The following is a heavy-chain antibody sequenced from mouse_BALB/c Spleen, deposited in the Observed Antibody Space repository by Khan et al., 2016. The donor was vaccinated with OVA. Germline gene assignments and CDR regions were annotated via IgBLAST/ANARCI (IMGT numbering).Heavy chain of an antibody. V-gene: IGHV9-3-1*01. D-gene: IGHD2-10*01. CDR1: GYTFTNFG. Sequence: QIQLVQSGPELKKPGETVKISCKASGYTFTNFGMNWVKQAPGKGLKWMGWINTYTGVPTYADDFKGRFAFSLETSANTAYLQISNLKNEDTATYFCARPPYFSYVLVYWGQGTSVTVSS. J-gene: IGHJ4*01. CDR2: INTYTGVP. CDR3: ARPPYFSYVLVY.